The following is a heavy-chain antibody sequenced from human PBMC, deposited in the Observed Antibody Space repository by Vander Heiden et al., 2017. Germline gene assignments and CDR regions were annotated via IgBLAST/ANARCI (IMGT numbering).Heavy chain of an antibody. Sequence: QVQLVEPGGGVVQHGRSRRLAGAAAGFTFSSYAIHCVRHAPGKGLDLLAVISYDGSEKYCADSVKGRFTISRDNSNNTVYLQVSGLRVEDTAVYYCAKALGGFFDYWGQGTLVTVSS. CDR1: GFTFSSYA. J-gene: IGHJ4*02. CDR3: AKALGGFFDY. V-gene: IGHV3-30*18. CDR2: ISYDGSEK. D-gene: IGHD3-16*01.